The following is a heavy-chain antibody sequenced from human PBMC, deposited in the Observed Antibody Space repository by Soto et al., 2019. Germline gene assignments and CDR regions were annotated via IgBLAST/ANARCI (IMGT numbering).Heavy chain of an antibody. V-gene: IGHV3-74*01. D-gene: IGHD2-2*01. CDR1: GFTFSSYW. J-gene: IGHJ5*02. CDR3: AKEKVTAAVVYWFDP. CDR2: INSDGSST. Sequence: GGSLRLSCAASGFTFSSYWMHWVRQAPGKGLVWVSRINSDGSSTSYADSVKGRFTISRDNSKNTLYLQMNSLRAEDTAVYYCAKEKVTAAVVYWFDPWGQGTLVNVSS.